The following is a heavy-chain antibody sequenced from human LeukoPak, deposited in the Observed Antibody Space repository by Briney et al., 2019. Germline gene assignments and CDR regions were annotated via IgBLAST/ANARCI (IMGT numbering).Heavy chain of an antibody. CDR2: IYPGDSDT. CDR1: GYSFTSYW. D-gene: IGHD2-2*01. CDR3: ARVDIVVVPAGVFDI. V-gene: IGHV5-51*01. J-gene: IGHJ3*02. Sequence: GESLKISCKGSGYSFTSYWIGWVRQVPGKGLEWMGIIYPGDSDTRYSPSFQGQVTISADKSISTAYLQWSSLKASDTAMYYCARVDIVVVPAGVFDIWGQGTMVTVTS.